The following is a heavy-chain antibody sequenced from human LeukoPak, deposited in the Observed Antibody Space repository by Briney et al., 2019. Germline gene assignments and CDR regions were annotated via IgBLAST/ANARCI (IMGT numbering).Heavy chain of an antibody. J-gene: IGHJ4*02. D-gene: IGHD6-6*01. V-gene: IGHV3-9*03. Sequence: PGRSLRLSCAASGFTFDDYAMHWVRQAPGKGLEGVSGISWNSGSIEYADSVKGRFTISRDNAKNSLYVQMNSLRAEDMALYYCAKDIAAYSSSQTFDYWGQGTLVTVSS. CDR2: ISWNSGSI. CDR3: AKDIAAYSSSQTFDY. CDR1: GFTFDDYA.